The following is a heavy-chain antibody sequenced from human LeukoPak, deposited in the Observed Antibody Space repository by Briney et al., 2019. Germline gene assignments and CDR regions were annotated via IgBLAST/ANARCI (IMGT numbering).Heavy chain of an antibody. CDR1: GFLFSRHV. Sequence: GGSLRLSCATSGFLFSRHVMSWVHQAPGMGLEWVANINGEGEDKNSGDSVKGRVTISTDNTRSALYQQMNSLRAEDTAMYYCVRSGSYFSKWGQGTLVTVSS. CDR3: VRSGSYFSK. V-gene: IGHV3-7*01. D-gene: IGHD1-26*01. J-gene: IGHJ4*02. CDR2: INGEGEDK.